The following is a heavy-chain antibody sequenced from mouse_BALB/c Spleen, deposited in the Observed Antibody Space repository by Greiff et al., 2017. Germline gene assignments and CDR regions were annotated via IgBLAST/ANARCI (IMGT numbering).Heavy chain of an antibody. V-gene: IGHV1-54*01. Sequence: VKLQESGAELVRPGTSVKVSCKASGYAFTNYLIVWVKQRPGQGLEWIGVINPGSGGTNYNEKFKGKATLTADKSSSTAYMQLSSLTSDDSAVYFCARWTTRAMDYWGQGTSVTVSS. J-gene: IGHJ4*01. D-gene: IGHD1-1*01. CDR3: ARWTTRAMDY. CDR1: GYAFTNYL. CDR2: INPGSGGT.